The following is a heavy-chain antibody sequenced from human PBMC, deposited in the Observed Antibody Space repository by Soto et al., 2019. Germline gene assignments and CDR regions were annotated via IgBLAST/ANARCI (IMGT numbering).Heavy chain of an antibody. Sequence: QVRLVQSGAEVKKPGASVKVSCKASGYTFTGYYMHWVRQAPGQGLEWMGWINPNSGGTNYAQKFQGRVTMTRDTSISTAYMELSRLRSDDTAVYYCATLWFGESIPYYFDYWGQGTLVTVSS. CDR1: GYTFTGYY. D-gene: IGHD3-10*01. CDR3: ATLWFGESIPYYFDY. J-gene: IGHJ4*02. CDR2: INPNSGGT. V-gene: IGHV1-2*02.